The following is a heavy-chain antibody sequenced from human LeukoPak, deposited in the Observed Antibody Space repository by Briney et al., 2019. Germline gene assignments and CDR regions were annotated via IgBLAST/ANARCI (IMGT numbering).Heavy chain of an antibody. CDR1: GYTFSDNY. CDR3: AREFTRVTAFDI. D-gene: IGHD2-21*02. Sequence: APVKVSCKASGYTFSDNYIHWVRQAPGQGLEWMGWINPHSGGTNYGENFQGRVTLTRDTSISAAYMDLSSLISDDTAVYYCAREFTRVTAFDIWGQGTMVTVSS. J-gene: IGHJ3*02. CDR2: INPHSGGT. V-gene: IGHV1-2*02.